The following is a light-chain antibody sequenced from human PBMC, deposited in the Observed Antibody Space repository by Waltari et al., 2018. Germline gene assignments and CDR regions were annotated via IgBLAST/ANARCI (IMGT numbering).Light chain of an antibody. Sequence: IRITQSPSAPSASTGDRVTITCQATQGITNYLNWYQQKPGKAPKLLIYDSSNLETGVPSRFSGSGSGTDFTFTISSLQPEDIATYFCQQHDNLPLTFGGGTKVQIK. CDR2: DSS. CDR1: QGITNY. V-gene: IGKV1-33*01. J-gene: IGKJ4*01. CDR3: QQHDNLPLT.